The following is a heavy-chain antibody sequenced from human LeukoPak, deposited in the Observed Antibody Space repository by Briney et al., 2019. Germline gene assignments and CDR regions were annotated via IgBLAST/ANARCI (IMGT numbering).Heavy chain of an antibody. J-gene: IGHJ3*02. Sequence: SETLSLTCTVSGGSISSYYWSWIRQYPGRGLEWIGYIYYSGSTYYNPSLKSRVTISLDTSKNQFSLKLTSVTAADTAVYYCAREQQFRDAFDIWGQGTMVTVSS. D-gene: IGHD6-13*01. CDR2: IYYSGST. CDR1: GGSISSYY. CDR3: AREQQFRDAFDI. V-gene: IGHV4-59*06.